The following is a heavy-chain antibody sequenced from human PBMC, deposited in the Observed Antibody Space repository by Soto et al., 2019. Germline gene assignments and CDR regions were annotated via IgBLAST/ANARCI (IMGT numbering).Heavy chain of an antibody. CDR3: AKDTCSGGSCYSTAPLFDY. V-gene: IGHV3-23*01. CDR1: GFTFSSYA. Sequence: GGSLRLSCAASGFTFSSYAMSWVRQAPGKGLEWVSAISGSGGSTYYADSVKGRFTISRDNSKNTLYLQMNSLRAEDTAVYYCAKDTCSGGSCYSTAPLFDYRGQGTLVTVSS. CDR2: ISGSGGST. D-gene: IGHD2-15*01. J-gene: IGHJ4*02.